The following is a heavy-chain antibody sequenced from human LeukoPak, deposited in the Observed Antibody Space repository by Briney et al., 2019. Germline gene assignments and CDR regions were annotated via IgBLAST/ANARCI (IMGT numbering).Heavy chain of an antibody. Sequence: KPSETLSLTCAVYGGSFSGYYWSWIRQPPGKGLEWIGEINHSGSTNYNPSLKSRVTISVDTSKNQFSLKLSSVTAADTAVYYCAVGVGATDYWGQGTLVTVSS. J-gene: IGHJ4*02. CDR3: AVGVGATDY. CDR1: GGSFSGYY. D-gene: IGHD1-26*01. V-gene: IGHV4-34*01. CDR2: INHSGST.